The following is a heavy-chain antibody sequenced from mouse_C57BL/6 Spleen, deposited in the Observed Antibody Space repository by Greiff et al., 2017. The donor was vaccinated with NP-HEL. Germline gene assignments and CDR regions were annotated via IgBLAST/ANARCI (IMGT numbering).Heavy chain of an antibody. CDR1: GYAFSSSW. V-gene: IGHV1-82*01. J-gene: IGHJ4*01. D-gene: IGHD1-1*01. CDR2: IYPGDGDT. Sequence: VQLQQSGPELVKPGASVKISCKASGYAFSSSWMNWVKQRPGKGLEWIGRIYPGDGDTNYNGKFKGKATLTADKSSSTAYMQLSSLTSEDSAVYFCARSGTTRYAMDYWGQGTSVTVSS. CDR3: ARSGTTRYAMDY.